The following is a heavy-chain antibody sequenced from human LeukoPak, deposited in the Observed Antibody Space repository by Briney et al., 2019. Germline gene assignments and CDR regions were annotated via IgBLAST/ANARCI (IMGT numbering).Heavy chain of an antibody. CDR3: ARHPAVAGYYFDY. V-gene: IGHV4-59*08. CDR2: IYYSGST. D-gene: IGHD6-19*01. J-gene: IGHJ4*02. Sequence: SETLSLTCTVSGGSLSSYYWSWIRQPPGKGLEWIGYIYYSGSTNYNPSLTSRVTISVDTSKNQISLKLSSVTAAATAVYYCARHPAVAGYYFDYWGQGTLVTVSS. CDR1: GGSLSSYY.